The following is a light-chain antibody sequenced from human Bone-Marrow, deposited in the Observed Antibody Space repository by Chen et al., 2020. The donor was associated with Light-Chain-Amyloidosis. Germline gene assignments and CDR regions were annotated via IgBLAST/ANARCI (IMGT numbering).Light chain of an antibody. CDR2: RDT. V-gene: IGLV3-25*03. CDR3: QSADSSGTYEVI. CDR1: DLPTKY. J-gene: IGLJ2*01. Sequence: YELTQPPSVSVSPGPAARITCSGDDLPTKYAYWYQQKPGQAPVLVIHRDTERPSGISERFSGSSSGTTATLTISGGQAEDEADYHCQSADSSGTYEVIFGGGTKLTVL.